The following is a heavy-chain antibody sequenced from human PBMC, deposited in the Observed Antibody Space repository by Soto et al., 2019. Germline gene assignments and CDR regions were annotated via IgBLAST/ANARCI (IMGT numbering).Heavy chain of an antibody. J-gene: IGHJ4*02. CDR1: GYSFSNFW. CDR3: ASSVLVTSTMNYFDL. V-gene: IGHV5-51*01. Sequence: GESLKISCQASGYSFSNFWIAWVRQMPGEGLEWLGIIYPDDSDTRYSPSLLGQVTISADKSIKTTYLQWSSLKASDTAIYFCASSVLVTSTMNYFDLWGQGTLVTVSS. D-gene: IGHD2-8*02. CDR2: IYPDDSDT.